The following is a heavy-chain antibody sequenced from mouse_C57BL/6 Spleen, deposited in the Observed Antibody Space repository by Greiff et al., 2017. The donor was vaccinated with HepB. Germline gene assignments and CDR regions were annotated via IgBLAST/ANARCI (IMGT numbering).Heavy chain of an antibody. J-gene: IGHJ1*03. Sequence: QVQLQQPGTELVKPGASVKLSCEASGYTFTSYWMHWVKQRPGQGLEWIGNINPSNGGTNYNEKFKSKATLTVDKSSSTAYMQLSSLTSEDSAVYYCARVSTMITILTDWYFDVWGTGTTVTVSS. CDR3: ARVSTMITILTDWYFDV. CDR1: GYTFTSYW. V-gene: IGHV1-53*01. D-gene: IGHD2-4*01. CDR2: INPSNGGT.